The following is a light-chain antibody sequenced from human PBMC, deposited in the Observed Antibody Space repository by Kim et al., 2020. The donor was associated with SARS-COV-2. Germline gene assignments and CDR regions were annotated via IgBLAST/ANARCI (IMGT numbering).Light chain of an antibody. Sequence: EIVLTQSPDTLSLSPGETATLSCRASQTAASSHLAWYQHSPGQAPRLLVYSTSTRATGIPERFSGGGSGTDFTLTITRVEPEDFVVYYCQHMSTFGQGTKVDIK. CDR2: STS. J-gene: IGKJ1*01. CDR3: QHMST. V-gene: IGKV3-20*01. CDR1: QTAASSH.